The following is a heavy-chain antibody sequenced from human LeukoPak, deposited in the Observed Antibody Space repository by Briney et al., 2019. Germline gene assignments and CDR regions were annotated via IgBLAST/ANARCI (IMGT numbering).Heavy chain of an antibody. CDR2: INPSGGST. V-gene: IGHV1-46*01. Sequence: ASVKVSCKASGYTFTSYYMHWVRQAPGQGLEWMGIINPSGGSTSYAQKFQGRVTMTRDTSISTAYMELSRLRSDDTAVYYCARGSIAAAGQYYYYYYGMDVWGQGTTVTVSS. CDR3: ARGSIAAAGQYYYYYYGMDV. J-gene: IGHJ6*02. CDR1: GYTFTSYY. D-gene: IGHD6-13*01.